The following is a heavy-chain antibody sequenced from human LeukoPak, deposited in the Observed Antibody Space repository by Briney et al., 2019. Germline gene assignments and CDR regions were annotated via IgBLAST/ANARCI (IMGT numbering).Heavy chain of an antibody. Sequence: GGSLRLSCAASGFSFSSYEMNWVRQAPGKGLEGISYISASGTLTHYADFVEGRFTISRDNAKNSVYLQMNSLRGEDTAVYYCARDGTPIYSSGWVYMDVWGKGTTVTISS. D-gene: IGHD6-25*01. CDR3: ARDGTPIYSSGWVYMDV. CDR1: GFSFSSYE. CDR2: ISASGTLT. J-gene: IGHJ6*04. V-gene: IGHV3-48*03.